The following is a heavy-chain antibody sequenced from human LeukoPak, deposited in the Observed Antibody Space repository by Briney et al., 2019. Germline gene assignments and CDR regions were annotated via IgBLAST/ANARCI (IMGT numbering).Heavy chain of an antibody. J-gene: IGHJ4*02. Sequence: PGGSLTLSCITSGFAFSNYWMYWVRQAPGKGLEWVSRIKSDGSGITYSDAVEGRFTISRDNSKNTLYLQMNSLRDEDTAVYYCVRGQTIDYWGQGTLVTVSS. CDR3: VRGQTIDY. CDR2: IKSDGSGI. D-gene: IGHD3-3*01. V-gene: IGHV3-74*03. CDR1: GFAFSNYW.